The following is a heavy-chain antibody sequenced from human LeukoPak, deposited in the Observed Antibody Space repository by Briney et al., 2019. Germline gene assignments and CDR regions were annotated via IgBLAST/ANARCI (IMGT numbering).Heavy chain of an antibody. D-gene: IGHD6-13*01. Sequence: SETLSLTCTVSGGSVSSGSSYWSWIRQPPGKGLEWIGFIYYSGTTNYNPSLKSRVSISVDTSQQQFSLKLSSVTAADTAVYYCARGPPKRHLVEWFSNWFDPWGQGTLVTVSS. V-gene: IGHV4-61*01. CDR1: GGSVSSGSSY. CDR3: ARGPPKRHLVEWFSNWFDP. J-gene: IGHJ5*02. CDR2: IYYSGTT.